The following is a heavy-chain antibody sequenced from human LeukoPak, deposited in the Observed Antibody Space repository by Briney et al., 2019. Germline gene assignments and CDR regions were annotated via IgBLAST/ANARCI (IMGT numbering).Heavy chain of an antibody. CDR3: ARDSYQDYYGRFDP. V-gene: IGHV3-33*01. CDR2: IWDDGNNK. D-gene: IGHD3-10*01. Sequence: GGSLRLSCAASGFIFSNHGMHWVRRAPGKRLEWVAVIWDDGNNKRYANSVNGRFTISRDNSENTLYLQMNGLTAEDTAMYYCARDSYQDYYGRFDPWGQGTLVIVSS. CDR1: GFIFSNHG. J-gene: IGHJ5*02.